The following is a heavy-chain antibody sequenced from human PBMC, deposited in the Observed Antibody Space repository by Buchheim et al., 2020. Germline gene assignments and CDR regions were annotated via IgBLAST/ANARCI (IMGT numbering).Heavy chain of an antibody. D-gene: IGHD3-16*01. Sequence: QVQLVESGGGVVQPGRSLRLSCAASGFTFSSYAMHWVRQAPGKGLEWVAVISYDGSNKYYADSVKGRFTISRDNSKNTLYLQMNSLRAEDTAVYYCAGDFMITFGGAFDYWGQGTL. V-gene: IGHV3-30*04. CDR1: GFTFSSYA. J-gene: IGHJ4*02. CDR2: ISYDGSNK. CDR3: AGDFMITFGGAFDY.